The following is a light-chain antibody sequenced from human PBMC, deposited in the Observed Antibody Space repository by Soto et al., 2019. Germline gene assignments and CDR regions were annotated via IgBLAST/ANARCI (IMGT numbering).Light chain of an antibody. Sequence: DIQMTQSPSSLSASVGDRVTITCRASQGISNYLAWYQQKPGEVPKLLIYAASTLQSGVPSRFSGSGSGTDFTLTISSLQPEDVATYYCQKCNSAPLITFGQGTRLEIK. CDR1: QGISNY. J-gene: IGKJ5*01. CDR3: QKCNSAPLIT. CDR2: AAS. V-gene: IGKV1-27*01.